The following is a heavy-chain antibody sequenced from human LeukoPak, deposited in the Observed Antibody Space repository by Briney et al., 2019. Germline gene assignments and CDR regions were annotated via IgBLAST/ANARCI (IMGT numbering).Heavy chain of an antibody. Sequence: GGSLRLSCAASGFTFSSYAMHWVRQAPGKGLEWVAVISYDGSNKYYADSVKGRFTISRDNSKNTLYLQMNSLRAEDTAVYYCARDLTASRYGSYWGQGTLVTVSS. CDR2: ISYDGSNK. J-gene: IGHJ4*02. CDR1: GFTFSSYA. D-gene: IGHD5-18*01. V-gene: IGHV3-30-3*01. CDR3: ARDLTASRYGSY.